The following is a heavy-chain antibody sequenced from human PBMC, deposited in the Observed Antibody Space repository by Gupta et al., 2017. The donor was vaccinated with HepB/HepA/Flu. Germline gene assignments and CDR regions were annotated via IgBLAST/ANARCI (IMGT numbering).Heavy chain of an antibody. CDR3: ARDKSVWEYSDT. D-gene: IGHD1-26*01. CDR2: IHESDGRT. J-gene: IGHJ5*02. V-gene: IGHV3-23*01. CDR1: GLTFTNYA. Sequence: EVQLLESGGGLVQPGGSLSLTCAASGLTFTNYALSWVRRAPGKGLEWVSTIHESDGRTYYADSVRGRFTISRDDSKNTLYLQLNSLRVEDTATYYCARDKSVWEYSDTWGQGILVTVSS.